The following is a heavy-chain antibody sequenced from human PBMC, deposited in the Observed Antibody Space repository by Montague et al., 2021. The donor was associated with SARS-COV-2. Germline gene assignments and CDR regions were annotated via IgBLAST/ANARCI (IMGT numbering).Heavy chain of an antibody. V-gene: IGHV4-4*07. D-gene: IGHD3-22*01. CDR3: ARGALFYDSSGYYSDAFDI. CDR1: GGSISSYY. CDR2: IYTSGGT. Sequence: SETLSLTCTVSGGSISSYYWNWIRQSAGKGLEWIGRIYTSGGTNYDPSLKSRVTMSVDTSKNQFSLKLSSVTAADTAVYYCARGALFYDSSGYYSDAFDIWGQGTMVTVSS. J-gene: IGHJ3*02.